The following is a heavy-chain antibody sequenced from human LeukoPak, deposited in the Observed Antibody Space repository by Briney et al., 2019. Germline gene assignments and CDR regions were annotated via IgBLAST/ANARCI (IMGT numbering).Heavy chain of an antibody. CDR3: AKDTVDYYYYMDV. CDR2: ISWDGGST. D-gene: IGHD2-2*01. Sequence: GGSLRLSCAASGFTFDDYAMHWVRQAPGKGLEWVSLISWDGGSTYYADSVKGRFTISRDNSKNTLYLQMNSLRAEDTAVYYCAKDTVDYYYYMDVWGKGTTVTISS. J-gene: IGHJ6*03. V-gene: IGHV3-43D*03. CDR1: GFTFDDYA.